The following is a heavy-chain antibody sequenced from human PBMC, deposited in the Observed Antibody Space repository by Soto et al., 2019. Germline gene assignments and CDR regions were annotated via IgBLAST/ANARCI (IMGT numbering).Heavy chain of an antibody. Sequence: PGGSLRLSCAASGFTFSSYAMSWVRQAPGKGLEWVSAISGSGGSTYYADSVKGRFTISRDNSKNTLYLQMNSLRAEDTAVYYCAKDGGVATTSYYYYYYGMDVWGQGTTVTVSS. CDR2: ISGSGGST. J-gene: IGHJ6*02. V-gene: IGHV3-23*01. CDR3: AKDGGVATTSYYYYYYGMDV. D-gene: IGHD5-12*01. CDR1: GFTFSSYA.